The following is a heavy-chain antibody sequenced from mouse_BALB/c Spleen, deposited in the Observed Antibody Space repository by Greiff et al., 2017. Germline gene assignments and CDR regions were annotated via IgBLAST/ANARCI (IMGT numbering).Heavy chain of an antibody. V-gene: IGHV5-17*02. Sequence: DVKLVESGGGLVQPGGSRKLSCAASGFTFSSFGMHWVRQAPEKGLEWVAYISSGSSTIYYADTVKGRFTISRDNPKNTLFLQMTSLRSEDTAMYYCARDYYGSSHWYFDVWGAGTTVTVSS. D-gene: IGHD1-1*01. CDR1: GFTFSSFG. J-gene: IGHJ1*01. CDR3: ARDYYGSSHWYFDV. CDR2: ISSGSSTI.